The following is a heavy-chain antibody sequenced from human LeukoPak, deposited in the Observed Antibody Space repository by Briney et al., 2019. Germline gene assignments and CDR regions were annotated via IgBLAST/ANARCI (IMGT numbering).Heavy chain of an antibody. Sequence: GRSLRLSCAASGFTFSSYGMHWVRQAPGKGLEWVAVISYDGSNKYYADSVKGRFTISRDNAKNSLYLQMNSLRAEDTAVYYCARPPTYNWNYDYWGQGTLVTVSS. CDR1: GFTFSSYG. D-gene: IGHD1-7*01. J-gene: IGHJ4*02. CDR3: ARPPTYNWNYDY. CDR2: ISYDGSNK. V-gene: IGHV3-30*03.